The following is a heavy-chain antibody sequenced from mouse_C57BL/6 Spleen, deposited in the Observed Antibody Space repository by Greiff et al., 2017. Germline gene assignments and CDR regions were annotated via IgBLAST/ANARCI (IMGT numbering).Heavy chain of an antibody. V-gene: IGHV1-61*01. D-gene: IGHD2-5*01. CDR3: ARVYYSNEAWFAY. Sequence: VQLQQPGAELVRPGSSVKLSCKASGYTFTSYWMDWVKQRPGQGLEWIGNIYPSDSETHYNQKFKDKATLTVDKSSSTAYMQLSSLTSEDSAVYYCARVYYSNEAWFAYWGQGTLVTVSA. J-gene: IGHJ3*01. CDR2: IYPSDSET. CDR1: GYTFTSYW.